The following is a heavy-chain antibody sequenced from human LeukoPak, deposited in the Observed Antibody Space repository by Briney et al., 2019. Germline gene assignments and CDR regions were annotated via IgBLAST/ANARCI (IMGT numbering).Heavy chain of an antibody. D-gene: IGHD2-2*01. CDR2: ISGSGGST. J-gene: IGHJ4*02. Sequence: GGSLRLSCAASGFTISDSYMTWIRQAPGKGLEWVSAISGSGGSTYYADSVKGRFTISRDNSQNTLYLQMNSLRAEDTAVYYCAKVSGWKYQLPTVDYWGQGTLVTVSS. CDR3: AKVSGWKYQLPTVDY. CDR1: GFTISDSY. V-gene: IGHV3-23*01.